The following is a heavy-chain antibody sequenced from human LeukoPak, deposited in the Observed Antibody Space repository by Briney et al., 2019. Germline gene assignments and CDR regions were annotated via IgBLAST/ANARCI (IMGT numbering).Heavy chain of an antibody. D-gene: IGHD3-22*01. Sequence: TGGSLRLSCAASGFTLNNAWMSWVRQAPGKGLEWLGRIKRETDGGTIDYAAPVKGRFTISRDDSRNTLYLQMDSLKIEDTAVYYCTTDRYYDNSELQFQHRGQGTLVTVSS. CDR1: GFTLNNAW. J-gene: IGHJ1*01. V-gene: IGHV3-15*01. CDR3: TTDRYYDNSELQFQH. CDR2: IKRETDGGTI.